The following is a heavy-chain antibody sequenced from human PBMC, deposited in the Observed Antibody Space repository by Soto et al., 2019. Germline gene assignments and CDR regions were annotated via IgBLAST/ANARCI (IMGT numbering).Heavy chain of an antibody. J-gene: IGHJ4*02. CDR3: AGDLVQLERLYYFDY. CDR1: GYTFTGYY. V-gene: IGHV1-2*02. CDR2: INPNSGGT. D-gene: IGHD1-1*01. Sequence: ASVKVFFKASGYTFTGYYMHWVRQAPGQGLEWMGWINPNSGGTNYAQKFQGRVTMTRETSISTAYMELSRLRSDETAVYYCAGDLVQLERLYYFDYWGQGTRVTVSS.